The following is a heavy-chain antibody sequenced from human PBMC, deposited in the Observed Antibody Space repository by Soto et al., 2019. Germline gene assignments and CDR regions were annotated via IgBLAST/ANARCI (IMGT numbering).Heavy chain of an antibody. V-gene: IGHV3-11*01. J-gene: IGHJ5*02. CDR3: AGFKEGKIVGLRWLDP. CDR2: ISDTGRTI. CDR1: GVDFRGSY. D-gene: IGHD3-16*02. Sequence: GGSLRLSSVVSGVDFRGSYMNWIRQAPGKGLEWNSYISDTGRTIHYADSVKGRFVISRDNSRDSLYLQMNDLRADDTAIYYCAGFKEGKIVGLRWLDPWGQGTRVTVSS.